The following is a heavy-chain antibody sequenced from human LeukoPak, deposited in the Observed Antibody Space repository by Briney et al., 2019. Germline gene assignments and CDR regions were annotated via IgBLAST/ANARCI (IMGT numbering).Heavy chain of an antibody. V-gene: IGHV3-48*01. CDR3: AREWPSGPHIFDI. CDR2: ISSSSSI. Sequence: GGSLRLSCVASGFTFSSYSMVWVRQAPGKGLEWVSYISSSSSIYYVDSVKGRFTISRDNAKNSLYLQMNSLRAEDTAVYYCAREWPSGPHIFDIWGQGTMVTVSS. D-gene: IGHD2-21*01. CDR1: GFTFSSYS. J-gene: IGHJ3*02.